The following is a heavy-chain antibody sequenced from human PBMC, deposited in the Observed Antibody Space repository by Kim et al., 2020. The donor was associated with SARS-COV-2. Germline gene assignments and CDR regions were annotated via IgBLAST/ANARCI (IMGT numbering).Heavy chain of an antibody. CDR3: ARGGQLWLNFFDY. Sequence: YTPSLQSRVTISVDTSKNQFSLKLSSVTAADTAVYYCARGGQLWLNFFDYWGQGTLVTVSS. V-gene: IGHV4-59*09. D-gene: IGHD5-18*01. J-gene: IGHJ4*02.